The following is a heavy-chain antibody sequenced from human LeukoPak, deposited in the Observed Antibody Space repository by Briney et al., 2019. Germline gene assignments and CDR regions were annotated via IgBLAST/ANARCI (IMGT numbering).Heavy chain of an antibody. CDR1: GGSISSDGYY. CDR2: IYYSGST. J-gene: IGHJ4*02. D-gene: IGHD3-9*01. V-gene: IGHV4-31*03. Sequence: SETLSLTCTVSGGSISSDGYYWSWIRQHPGKGLKWIGCIYYSGSTYYNPSLKSRVTISVDTSKNQFSLNLDSVTAADTAVYYCARANILTGPNYWGQGTLVTVSS. CDR3: ARANILTGPNY.